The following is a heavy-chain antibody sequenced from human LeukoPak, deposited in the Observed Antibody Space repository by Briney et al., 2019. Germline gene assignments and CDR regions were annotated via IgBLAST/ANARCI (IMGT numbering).Heavy chain of an antibody. Sequence: SETLSLTCTVSGGSISSHYWSWIRQPPGKGLEWIGYIYYSGSTNYNPSLKSRVTISVDTSKNQFSLKLSSVTAADTAVYYCARAESGYCYYMDVWGKGTTVTVSS. V-gene: IGHV4-59*11. J-gene: IGHJ6*03. CDR3: ARAESGYCYYMDV. CDR2: IYYSGST. CDR1: GGSISSHY.